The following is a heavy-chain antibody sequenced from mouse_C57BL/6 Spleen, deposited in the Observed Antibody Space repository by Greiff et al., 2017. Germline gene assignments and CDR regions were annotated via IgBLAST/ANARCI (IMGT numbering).Heavy chain of an antibody. CDR1: GYTFTEYT. CDR3: ARHGFYDGYYLYYLDY. D-gene: IGHD2-3*01. CDR2: FYPGSGSI. V-gene: IGHV1-62-2*01. J-gene: IGHJ2*01. Sequence: VQLQQSGAELVKPGASVKLSCKASGYTFTEYTIHWVKQRSGQGLEWIGWFYPGSGSIKYNEKFKDKATLTADKSSSTVYMERSRLTSEDSAVYFCARHGFYDGYYLYYLDYWGQGTTLTVSS.